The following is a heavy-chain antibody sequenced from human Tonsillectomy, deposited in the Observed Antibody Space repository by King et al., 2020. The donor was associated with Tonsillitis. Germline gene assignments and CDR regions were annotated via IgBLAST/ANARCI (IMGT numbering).Heavy chain of an antibody. V-gene: IGHV4-59*08. Sequence: QLQLQESGPGLVKPSETLSLTCTVSGGSISSYYWSWIRQPPGKGLEWIGYIYYSGSTNYNPSLKSRVTISVDTSKNQFSLQLSSVTAADTAVYYCARRAYDFWSGYYRPYNWFDPWGQGTLVTVSS. CDR3: ARRAYDFWSGYYRPYNWFDP. J-gene: IGHJ5*02. D-gene: IGHD3-3*01. CDR2: IYYSGST. CDR1: GGSISSYY.